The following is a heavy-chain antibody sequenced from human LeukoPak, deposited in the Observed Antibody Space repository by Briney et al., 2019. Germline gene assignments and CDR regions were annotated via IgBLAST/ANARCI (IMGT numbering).Heavy chain of an antibody. Sequence: GGSLRLSCAASGFAFSNAWMSWVRQAPGKGLEWVGRIKSKTDGGTTDYAAPVKGRFTISRDDSKYTLYLQMNSLKTEDTAVYYCTTEGYCSSTSCYRDYWGQGTLVTVSS. CDR2: IKSKTDGGTT. V-gene: IGHV3-15*01. J-gene: IGHJ4*02. D-gene: IGHD2-2*01. CDR3: TTEGYCSSTSCYRDY. CDR1: GFAFSNAW.